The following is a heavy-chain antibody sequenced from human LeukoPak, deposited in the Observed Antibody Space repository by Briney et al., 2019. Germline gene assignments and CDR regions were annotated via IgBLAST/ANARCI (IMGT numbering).Heavy chain of an antibody. CDR3: ARGQVPAARGYNWFDP. V-gene: IGHV4-34*01. J-gene: IGHJ5*02. D-gene: IGHD2-2*01. CDR1: GCSFNDHY. CDR2: INARGDT. Sequence: SQTLSLTCAVHGCSFNDHYWNWIRHPPGKGLEWLGEINARGDTNFNPSPKSRVTISVDSSKNQFSLTLRSMIAADTAVYYCARGQVPAARGYNWFDPWGQGTLVTVSS.